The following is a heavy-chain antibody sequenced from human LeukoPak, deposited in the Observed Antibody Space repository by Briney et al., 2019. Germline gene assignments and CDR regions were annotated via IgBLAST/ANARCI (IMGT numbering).Heavy chain of an antibody. J-gene: IGHJ4*02. V-gene: IGHV3-21*01. CDR1: GFTFSSYA. Sequence: GGSLRLSCAASGFTFSSYAMNWVRQAPGKGLEWVSSISSSSSYIYYADSVKGRFTISRDNAKNSLYLQMNSLRAEDTAVYYCASTYCSGGSCPRWGQGTLVTVSS. D-gene: IGHD2-15*01. CDR2: ISSSSSYI. CDR3: ASTYCSGGSCPR.